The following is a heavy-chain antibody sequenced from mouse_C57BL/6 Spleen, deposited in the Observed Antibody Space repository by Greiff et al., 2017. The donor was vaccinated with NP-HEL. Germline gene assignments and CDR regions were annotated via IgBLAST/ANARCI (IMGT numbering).Heavy chain of an antibody. D-gene: IGHD3-3*01. V-gene: IGHV1-26*01. Sequence: EVQLQQSGPELVKPGASVKISCKASGYTFTDYYMNWVKQSHGQSLEWIGDINPNNGGTSYNQKFKGKATLTVDKSSSTAYMGLRSLTSEDSAVYYCASRDDYAMDYWGQGTSVTVSS. CDR1: GYTFTDYY. CDR3: ASRDDYAMDY. J-gene: IGHJ4*01. CDR2: INPNNGGT.